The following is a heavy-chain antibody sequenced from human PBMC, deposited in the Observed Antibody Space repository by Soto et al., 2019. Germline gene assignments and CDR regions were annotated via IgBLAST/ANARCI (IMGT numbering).Heavy chain of an antibody. CDR2: IWYDGSNK. Sequence: ESGGGVVQPGRSLRLSCAASGFTFSSYGMHWVRQAPGKGLEWVAVIWYDGSNKYYADSVKGRFTISRDNSKNTLYLQMNSLRAEDTAVYYCARDEIAVAHRGYFQHWGQGTLVTVSS. CDR3: ARDEIAVAHRGYFQH. CDR1: GFTFSSYG. D-gene: IGHD6-19*01. V-gene: IGHV3-33*01. J-gene: IGHJ1*01.